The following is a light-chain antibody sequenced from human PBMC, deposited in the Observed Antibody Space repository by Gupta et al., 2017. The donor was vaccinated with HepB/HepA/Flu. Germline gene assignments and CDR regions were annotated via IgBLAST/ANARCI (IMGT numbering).Light chain of an antibody. V-gene: IGKV1-39*01. Sequence: IQPSQPPSFLSASVGDRVTITCRASQGIGIDSNWYQQQPGKAPKFLIFRASLLQTGVPSRFSGSGSGTDFTLTISSLQPEDFGTYFCQQGHLLPLTFGGGTKVEIK. J-gene: IGKJ4*01. CDR3: QQGHLLPLT. CDR2: RAS. CDR1: QGIGID.